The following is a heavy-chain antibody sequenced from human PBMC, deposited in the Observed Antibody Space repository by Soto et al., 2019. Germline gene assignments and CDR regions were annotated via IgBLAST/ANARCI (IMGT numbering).Heavy chain of an antibody. D-gene: IGHD6-13*01. CDR1: GGSLRNCY. Sequence: QVQLQESGPGLVKHSETLYLTCSVSGGSLRNCYRMWIRQLPGKGLEWMGYIHYSGGTNYNPSLQSRVTMSVDTPKNQFSLKLTSVTAADTAVYYCARESPGAGHFDYWGQGTLVTVSS. CDR2: IHYSGGT. CDR3: ARESPGAGHFDY. J-gene: IGHJ4*02. V-gene: IGHV4-59*01.